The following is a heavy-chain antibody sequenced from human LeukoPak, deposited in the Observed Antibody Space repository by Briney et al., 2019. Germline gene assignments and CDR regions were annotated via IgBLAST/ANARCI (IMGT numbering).Heavy chain of an antibody. Sequence: GGSLRLSCAASGFSFSDYYMSWIRQAPGKGLEWVSFISSTGGTVKYADSVKGRFTISRDNAEKSLYLQMNSLRAEDTAVYYCAREGAYYYGSGSYSNWPFDYWGQGTLVTVSS. CDR1: GFSFSDYY. D-gene: IGHD3-10*01. CDR2: ISSTGGTV. CDR3: AREGAYYYGSGSYSNWPFDY. V-gene: IGHV3-11*04. J-gene: IGHJ4*02.